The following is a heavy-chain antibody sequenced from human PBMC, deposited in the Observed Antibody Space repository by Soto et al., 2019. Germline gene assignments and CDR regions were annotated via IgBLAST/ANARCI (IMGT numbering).Heavy chain of an antibody. D-gene: IGHD4-4*01. V-gene: IGHV3-30*18. J-gene: IGHJ4*02. CDR1: GFTFSSYG. CDR2: ISYDGSNK. Sequence: GGSLRLSCAASGFTFSSYGMHWVRQAPGKGLEWVAVISYDGSNKYYADSVKGRFTISRDNSKNTLYLQMNSLRAEDTAVYYCAKDRSNYSNYPDCWGQGTLVTVSS. CDR3: AKDRSNYSNYPDC.